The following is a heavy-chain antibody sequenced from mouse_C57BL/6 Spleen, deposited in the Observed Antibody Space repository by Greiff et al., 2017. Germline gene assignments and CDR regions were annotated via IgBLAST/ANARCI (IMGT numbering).Heavy chain of an antibody. D-gene: IGHD2-4*01. V-gene: IGHV1-55*01. J-gene: IGHJ3*01. CDR3: ARAKGYLEYDYVPWFAY. CDR1: GYTFTSYW. CDR2: IYPGSGST. Sequence: QVQLQQPGAELVKPGASVKMSCKASGYTFTSYWITWVKQRPGQGLEWIGDIYPGSGSTNYNEKFKSKATLTVDTSSSTAYMQLSSLTSEDSAVYYWARAKGYLEYDYVPWFAYWGQGTLVTVSA.